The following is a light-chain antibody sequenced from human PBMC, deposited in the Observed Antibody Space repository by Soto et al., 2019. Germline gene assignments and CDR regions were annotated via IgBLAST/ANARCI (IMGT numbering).Light chain of an antibody. CDR2: GAS. Sequence: EIVMAQSPATLSASPGERATLTCRASQTISKKLAWYQHKPGQAPRLLIYGASTRVTGIPARFSGSGSGTEFTLTITSLQSEDVAVYYCQQYDSWPPITFGGGTKVEIK. CDR3: QQYDSWPPIT. J-gene: IGKJ4*01. V-gene: IGKV3-15*01. CDR1: QTISKK.